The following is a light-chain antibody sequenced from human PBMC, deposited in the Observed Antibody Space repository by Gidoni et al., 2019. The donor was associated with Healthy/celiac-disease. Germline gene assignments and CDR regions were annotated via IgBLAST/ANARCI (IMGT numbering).Light chain of an antibody. CDR3: QQYNSYSPTWT. Sequence: DIQMTQSPSTLSPSVGDRVTITCRASQSISSWLAWYQQKPGKAPKLLIYKASSLESGVPSRFSGSGSGTEFTLTISSLQPDDFATYYCQQYNSYSPTWTFGQGTKVEIK. V-gene: IGKV1-5*03. CDR1: QSISSW. J-gene: IGKJ1*01. CDR2: KAS.